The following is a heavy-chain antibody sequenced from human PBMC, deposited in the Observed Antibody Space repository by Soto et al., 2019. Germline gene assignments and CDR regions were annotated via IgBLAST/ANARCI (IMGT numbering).Heavy chain of an antibody. J-gene: IGHJ6*02. D-gene: IGHD3-10*01. CDR2: ISGSVGST. CDR3: AKNGFGGIFDGSYYYGMDV. V-gene: IGHV3-23*01. Sequence: GGSLRLSCTTSGFTFRSYAMSWVRQAPEKGLEWVSLISGSVGSTHYADSVKGRFIISRDNFDNTLYLHMNNLRVEDTALYYCAKNGFGGIFDGSYYYGMDVWGQGTTVTVSS. CDR1: GFTFRSYA.